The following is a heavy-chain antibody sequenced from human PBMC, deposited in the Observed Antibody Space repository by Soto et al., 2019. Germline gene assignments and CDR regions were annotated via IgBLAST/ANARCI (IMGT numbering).Heavy chain of an antibody. CDR1: GGSINNYY. Sequence: SVTLSLTCSVSGGSINNYYWSWIRQSPVKRLEWIGYIYYTGSTYFNPSLKSRVTISLDTSKNQFSLKVSSVTAADTAVYYCARGLSGTFFDYWGQGTLVTVSS. D-gene: IGHD3-10*01. CDR2: IYYTGST. J-gene: IGHJ4*02. V-gene: IGHV4-59*01. CDR3: ARGLSGTFFDY.